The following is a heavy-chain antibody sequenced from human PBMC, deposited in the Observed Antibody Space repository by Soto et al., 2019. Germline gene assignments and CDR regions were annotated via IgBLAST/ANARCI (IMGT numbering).Heavy chain of an antibody. J-gene: IGHJ4*02. CDR3: ARVPMTTVSYVFDY. Sequence: SETLSLTCTVSGGSISSGGYYWSWIRQHPGKGLEWIGYIYYSGSTYYNPSLKSRVTISVDTSKNQFSLKLSSVTAADTAVYYCARVPMTTVSYVFDYWGQGTLVTVSS. CDR2: IYYSGST. CDR1: GGSISSGGYY. V-gene: IGHV4-31*03. D-gene: IGHD4-17*01.